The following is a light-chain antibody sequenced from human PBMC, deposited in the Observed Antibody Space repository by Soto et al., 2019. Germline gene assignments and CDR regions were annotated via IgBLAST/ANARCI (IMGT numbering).Light chain of an antibody. V-gene: IGKV3-15*01. CDR2: GAS. J-gene: IGKJ1*01. CDR3: QQYNNWLSWT. CDR1: QSVSSN. Sequence: EIVMTQSPATLSVSPGERATLSCRASQSVSSNLAWYQQKPGQAPRLLIYGASTRATAIPARVSGSGSGTEFTLTISSLQSEDFAVYYCQQYNNWLSWTFGQGTKVEIK.